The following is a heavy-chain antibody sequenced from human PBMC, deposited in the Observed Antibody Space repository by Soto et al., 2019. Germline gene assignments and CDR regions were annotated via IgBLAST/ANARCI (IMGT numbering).Heavy chain of an antibody. J-gene: IGHJ4*02. V-gene: IGHV1-18*01. Sequence: GASVKVSCKASGYPLTSYGISWVRQAPGQGLEWMGWISAYNGNRNYAQKVKGRVTMTTDTSTNTAYMELRSLRSDDTAVYYCARDQVGATGDYWGQRTLVTVSS. CDR1: GYPLTSYG. D-gene: IGHD1-26*01. CDR2: ISAYNGNR. CDR3: ARDQVGATGDY.